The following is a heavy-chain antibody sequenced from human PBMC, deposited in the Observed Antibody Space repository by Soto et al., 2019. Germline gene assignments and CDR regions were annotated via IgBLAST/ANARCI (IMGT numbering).Heavy chain of an antibody. J-gene: IGHJ5*02. CDR3: ARISRAIDP. D-gene: IGHD2-21*01. CDR1: GGSISSYY. Sequence: QVQLQESGPGLVKPSETLSLTCTVSGGSISSYYWSWIRQPPGKGLEWIGYIYYSGSTNYNPSLKCRVTISLDTSKNHFSLKLSSVTAADTAVYYCARISRAIDPWGQGTLVTVSS. V-gene: IGHV4-59*08. CDR2: IYYSGST.